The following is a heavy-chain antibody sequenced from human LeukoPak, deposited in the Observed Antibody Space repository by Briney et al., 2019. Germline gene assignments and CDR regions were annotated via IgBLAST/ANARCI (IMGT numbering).Heavy chain of an antibody. J-gene: IGHJ3*02. Sequence: ASVKVSCKASGYTFTSYGISWVRQAPGQGLEWMGWINPNSGGTNYAQKFQGRVTMTRDTSISTAYMELSRLRSDDTAVYYCARVVDRGSAFDIWGQGTMVTVSS. CDR2: INPNSGGT. V-gene: IGHV1-2*02. CDR3: ARVVDRGSAFDI. CDR1: GYTFTSYG. D-gene: IGHD1-14*01.